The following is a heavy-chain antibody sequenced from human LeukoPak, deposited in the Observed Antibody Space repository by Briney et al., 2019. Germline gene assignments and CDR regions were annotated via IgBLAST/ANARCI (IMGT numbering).Heavy chain of an antibody. Sequence: GASVQVSCKASGYRFTIFYIHWVRQAPGQGLEWMGWINPNSGGTNYAQKFQGRVTMTRDTSISTAYMELSRLRSDDTAVYYCARSSSPLTGWFDPWGQGTLVTVSS. V-gene: IGHV1-2*02. J-gene: IGHJ5*02. CDR3: ARSSSPLTGWFDP. CDR1: GYRFTIFY. D-gene: IGHD6-6*01. CDR2: INPNSGGT.